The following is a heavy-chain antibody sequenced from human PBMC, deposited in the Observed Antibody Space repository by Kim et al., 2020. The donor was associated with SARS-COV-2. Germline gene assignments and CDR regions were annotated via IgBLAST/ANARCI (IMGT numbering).Heavy chain of an antibody. CDR3: AKDSSGYYRPFDY. D-gene: IGHD3-22*01. J-gene: IGHJ4*02. Sequence: YADSVKGRFTISRENSKNTLYLQMNSLRAEDTAIYYCAKDSSGYYRPFDYWGQGTLVTVSS. V-gene: IGHV3-23*01.